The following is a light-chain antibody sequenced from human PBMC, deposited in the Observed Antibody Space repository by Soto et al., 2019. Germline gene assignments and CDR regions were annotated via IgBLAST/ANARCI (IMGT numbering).Light chain of an antibody. V-gene: IGLV2-11*01. CDR1: SSDVGGYNY. J-gene: IGLJ1*01. Sequence: QSVLTQPRSVSGSPGQPVTISCTGTSSDVGGYNYVSWYQQHPGKAPKLMIYDVSKRPSGVPDRFSGSKSGNTASLTISGLQAEDEADYYCCSYAGSFRVFGTGTEVTVL. CDR2: DVS. CDR3: CSYAGSFRV.